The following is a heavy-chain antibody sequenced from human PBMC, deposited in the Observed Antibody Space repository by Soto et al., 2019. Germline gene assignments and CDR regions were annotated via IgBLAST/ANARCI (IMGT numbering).Heavy chain of an antibody. CDR2: ISAYNGNT. V-gene: IGHV1-18*01. Sequence: QVQLVQSGAEVKKPGASVKVSCKASGYTFTSYGISWVRQAPGQGLEWMGWISAYNGNTNYAQKLQGRVTMTTDTSTSTAYMELRSLRSDDTAVYYCARDQKSYDFWSGPLHWYFDLWGRGTLVTVSS. D-gene: IGHD3-3*01. CDR3: ARDQKSYDFWSGPLHWYFDL. CDR1: GYTFTSYG. J-gene: IGHJ2*01.